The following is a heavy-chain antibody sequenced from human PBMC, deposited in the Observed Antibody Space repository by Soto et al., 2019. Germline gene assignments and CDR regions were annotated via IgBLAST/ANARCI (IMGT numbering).Heavy chain of an antibody. CDR1: GGTISSYA. V-gene: IGHV1-69*13. Sequence: ASVKVSCKAPGGTISSYAISWVRQAPGQGLEWMGGIIPIFGTANYAQKFQGRVTITADESTSTAYMELSSLRSEDTAVYYCAIRLHYYDSNLIDYWGQGTLVTVSS. D-gene: IGHD3-22*01. CDR2: IIPIFGTA. CDR3: AIRLHYYDSNLIDY. J-gene: IGHJ4*02.